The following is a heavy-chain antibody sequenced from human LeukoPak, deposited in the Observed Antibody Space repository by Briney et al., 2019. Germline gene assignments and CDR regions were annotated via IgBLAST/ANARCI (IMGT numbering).Heavy chain of an antibody. CDR2: ISSSSSYI. D-gene: IGHD6-13*01. J-gene: IGHJ4*02. CDR3: ARDSIAAAGSGNFDY. Sequence: GGPLRLSCAASGFTFSSYSMNWVRQAPGKGLEWVSSISSSSSYIYYADSVKGRFTISRDNAKNSLYLQMNSLRAEDTAVYYCARDSIAAAGSGNFDYWGQGTLVTVSS. CDR1: GFTFSSYS. V-gene: IGHV3-21*01.